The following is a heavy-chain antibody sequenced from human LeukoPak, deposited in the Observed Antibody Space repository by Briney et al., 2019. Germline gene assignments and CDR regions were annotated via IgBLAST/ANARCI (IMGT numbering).Heavy chain of an antibody. CDR3: AKDISWGGNSGDY. J-gene: IGHJ4*02. Sequence: PGGSLRLSCAASGFTFSNAWMSWVRQAPGKGLEWVPLISGDGGSTYYADSVKGRFTISRDNSKNSLYLQMNSLRTEDTALYYCAKDISWGGNSGDYWGQGTLVTVSS. V-gene: IGHV3-43*02. CDR1: GFTFSNAW. D-gene: IGHD4-23*01. CDR2: ISGDGGST.